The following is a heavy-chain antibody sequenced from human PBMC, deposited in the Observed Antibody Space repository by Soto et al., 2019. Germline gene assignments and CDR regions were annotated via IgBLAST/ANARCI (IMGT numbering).Heavy chain of an antibody. CDR3: ARAPDSPNAFDI. Sequence: GGSLRLSCAASGFTFSSYSMNWVRQAPGKGLEWVSSISSSSSYIYYADSVKGRFTISRDNAKNSLYLQMNSLRAEDTAVYYCARAPDSPNAFDIWGQGTMVTVSS. J-gene: IGHJ3*02. V-gene: IGHV3-21*01. CDR1: GFTFSSYS. CDR2: ISSSSSYI. D-gene: IGHD3-22*01.